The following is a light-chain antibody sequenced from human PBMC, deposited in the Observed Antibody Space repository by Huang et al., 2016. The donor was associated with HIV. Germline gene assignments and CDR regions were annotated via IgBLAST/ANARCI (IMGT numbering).Light chain of an antibody. V-gene: IGKV3-15*01. CDR3: QQYDNWPLT. CDR1: HSASSN. Sequence: ERVMTQSPATLSVAPGERVTLSCRASHSASSNLAWYQQKPGQDPRLLIHGASTRATGIPARFSGSGSGTEFTLAISSLQSEDSGVYFCQQYDNWPLTFGQGTRLEIK. J-gene: IGKJ5*01. CDR2: GAS.